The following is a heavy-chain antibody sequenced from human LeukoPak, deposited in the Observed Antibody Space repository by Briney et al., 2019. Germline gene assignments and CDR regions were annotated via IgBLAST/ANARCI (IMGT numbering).Heavy chain of an antibody. CDR2: IYPGDSDT. D-gene: IGHD1-26*01. CDR1: GYSFTSYW. CDR3: ARQRGVSGSYYYYYYGMDV. V-gene: IGHV5-51*01. Sequence: AGESLKISCKGSGYSFTSYWIGWVRQMPGKGLEWMGIIYPGDSDTRYSPSFQGQVTISADKSISTAYLQWSSLKASDTAMYYCARQRGVSGSYYYYYYGMDVWGQGTTVTVSS. J-gene: IGHJ6*02.